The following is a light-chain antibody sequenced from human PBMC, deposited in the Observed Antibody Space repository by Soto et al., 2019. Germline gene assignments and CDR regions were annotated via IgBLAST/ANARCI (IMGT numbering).Light chain of an antibody. CDR1: QSISSW. V-gene: IGKV1-5*01. CDR3: QQYNSYSPA. CDR2: DAS. J-gene: IGKJ1*01. Sequence: GDRVTITCRARQSISSWLAWYQQKPGKAPKLLIYDASSLESGVPSRFSGSGSGTEFTRTISSLQPDDFATYYCQQYNSYSPACGQGTKLDIK.